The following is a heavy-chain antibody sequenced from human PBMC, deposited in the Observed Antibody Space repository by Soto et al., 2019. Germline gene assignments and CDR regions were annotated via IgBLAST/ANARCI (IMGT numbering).Heavy chain of an antibody. CDR3: ARRGIAAYDFDY. CDR1: GYSFTSYW. D-gene: IGHD6-13*01. J-gene: IGHJ4*02. CDR2: IYPGDSDT. Sequence: GQPMKVSCKGAGYSFTSYWVGWVRQMPGKGLEWMGIIYPGDSDTRYSPSFQGQVTISADKSISTAYLQWSSLKASDTARYYCARRGIAAYDFDYWRQGTLVTVSS. V-gene: IGHV5-51*01.